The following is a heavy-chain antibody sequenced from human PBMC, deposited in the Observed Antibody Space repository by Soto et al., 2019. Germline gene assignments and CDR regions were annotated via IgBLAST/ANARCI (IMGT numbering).Heavy chain of an antibody. V-gene: IGHV4-39*01. J-gene: IGHJ4*02. D-gene: IGHD1-26*01. CDR2: IYYSGST. CDR3: ARLIYYVGLDY. Sequence: QLQLQESGPGLVKPSETLSLTCTVSGGSISSSSYYWGWIRQPPGKGLEWIGSIYYSGSTYYNPSLKSRVTISVDTSKNQFSLKLSSVTAADTAVYYCARLIYYVGLDYWGQGTLVTVSS. CDR1: GGSISSSSYY.